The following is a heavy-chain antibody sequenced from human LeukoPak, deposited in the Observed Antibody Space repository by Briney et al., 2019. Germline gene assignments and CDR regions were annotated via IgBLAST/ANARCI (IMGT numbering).Heavy chain of an antibody. Sequence: PGRSLRLSCAASGFTFSSYGMHWVRQAPGKGLEWVAIISYDGSNKYYADSVKGRFTISRDNSRNTLYLQMNSLRAEDTAVYYCAKDASGSYWRTTYSDFWGQGTLVTVSS. CDR3: AKDASGSYWRTTYSDF. V-gene: IGHV3-30*18. CDR2: ISYDGSNK. CDR1: GFTFSSYG. D-gene: IGHD1-26*01. J-gene: IGHJ4*02.